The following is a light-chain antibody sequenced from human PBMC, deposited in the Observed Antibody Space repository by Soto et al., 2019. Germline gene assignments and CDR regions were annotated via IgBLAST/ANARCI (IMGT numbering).Light chain of an antibody. CDR2: YAS. CDR3: QQYNTDQRK. J-gene: IGKJ1*01. Sequence: DIQMTQTPSTLSASVGDRVTITCRASQSISSWLAWYQQKSGKAPKLLIYYASSLERGVPSRFSGSGSGTEFTLTISSLQPDPFGTYYCQQYNTDQRKLGRGT. V-gene: IGKV1-5*01. CDR1: QSISSW.